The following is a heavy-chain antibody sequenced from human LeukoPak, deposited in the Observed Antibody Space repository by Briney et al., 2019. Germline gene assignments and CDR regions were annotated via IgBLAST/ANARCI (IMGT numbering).Heavy chain of an antibody. CDR2: IDRSGTNT. V-gene: IGHV3-23*05. Sequence: GGSLRLSCAASGFTFSDSAMRWVRQAPGKGLEWVSSIDRSGTNTFYADSVKGRFTISRDNSKNTVYLYMDSLRAEDTAMYYCAKGVSGPQYYFHFWGQGNMVTVSS. D-gene: IGHD2/OR15-2a*01. CDR3: AKGVSGPQYYFHF. CDR1: GFTFSDSA. J-gene: IGHJ4*02.